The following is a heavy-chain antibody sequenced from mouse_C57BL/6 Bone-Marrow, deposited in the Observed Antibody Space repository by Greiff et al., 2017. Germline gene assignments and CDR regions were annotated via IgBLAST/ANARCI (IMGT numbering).Heavy chain of an antibody. V-gene: IGHV1-50*01. CDR2: IDPSDSYT. Sequence: QVQLQQPGAELVKPGASVKLSCKASGYTFTSYWMQWVKQRPGQGLEWIGEIDPSDSYTNYNQKFKDKATLTVDTSSSTAYMQLSSLTSEDSAVYYCARSEGLGLDYWGQGTTLTVSS. D-gene: IGHD4-1*01. J-gene: IGHJ2*01. CDR1: GYTFTSYW. CDR3: ARSEGLGLDY.